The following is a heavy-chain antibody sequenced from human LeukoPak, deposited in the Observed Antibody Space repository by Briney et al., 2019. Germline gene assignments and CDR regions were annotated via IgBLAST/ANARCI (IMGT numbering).Heavy chain of an antibody. CDR3: ARDFPVGWFGDPDLPSFDY. D-gene: IGHD3-10*01. J-gene: IGHJ4*02. V-gene: IGHV1-18*01. Sequence: ASVKVSCKASGYTFTSYGISWVRQAPGQGLEWMGWISAYNGNTNYAQKLQGGVTMTTDTSTSTAYMELRSLRSDDTAVYYCARDFPVGWFGDPDLPSFDYWGQGTLVTVSS. CDR2: ISAYNGNT. CDR1: GYTFTSYG.